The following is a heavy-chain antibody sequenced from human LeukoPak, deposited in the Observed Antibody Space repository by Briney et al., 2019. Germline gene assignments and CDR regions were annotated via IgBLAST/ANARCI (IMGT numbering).Heavy chain of an antibody. CDR3: ARAHYYDSSGSHFDY. V-gene: IGHV1-18*01. Sequence: GASVKVSCKASGYTFTSYGISWVRQAPGQGLEWMGWISAYNGNTNYAQKLQGRVTMTTDTSTSTAYMELRSLRSDDTAVYYCARAHYYDSSGSHFDYWGQGTLVTVSS. J-gene: IGHJ4*02. D-gene: IGHD3-22*01. CDR2: ISAYNGNT. CDR1: GYTFTSYG.